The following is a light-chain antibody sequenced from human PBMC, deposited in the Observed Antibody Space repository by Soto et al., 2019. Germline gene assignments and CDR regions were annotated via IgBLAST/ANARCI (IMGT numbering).Light chain of an antibody. CDR1: QSISSSY. V-gene: IGKV3-20*01. J-gene: IGKJ1*01. Sequence: EIVLTQSPGTLSLSPGERATLSCRASQSISSSYLAWYQQKPGQAPRLLIYGASKRATGIPDRFSGSGSGTDFTLTISRLESEDLAVYYCQQYGCAPAWTFGQGTKVDIK. CDR2: GAS. CDR3: QQYGCAPAWT.